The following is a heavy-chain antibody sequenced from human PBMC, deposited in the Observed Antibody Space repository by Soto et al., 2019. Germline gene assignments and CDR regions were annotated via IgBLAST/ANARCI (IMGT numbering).Heavy chain of an antibody. CDR1: GCSIGSYY. CDR3: ARRAMAGPYFDY. CDR2: IYYSGGT. D-gene: IGHD6-19*01. J-gene: IGHJ4*02. V-gene: IGHV4-59*01. Sequence: SETLSLTCTVSGCSIGSYYWSWIRQPPGKGLEWIGYIYYSGGTHYNPSLKSRVTISVDTSNNQSSLKLSSVTAADTAMYFCARRAMAGPYFDYWGQGTLVTVSS.